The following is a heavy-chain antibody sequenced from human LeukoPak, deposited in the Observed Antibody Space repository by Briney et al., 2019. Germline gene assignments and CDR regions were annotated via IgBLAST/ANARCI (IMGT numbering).Heavy chain of an antibody. J-gene: IGHJ6*02. CDR3: ALGTINKDFYFGMDV. V-gene: IGHV3-11*01. CDR1: GFTFSDYY. D-gene: IGHD2-8*01. Sequence: GGSLRLSCAASGFTFSDYYMTWLRQAPGKGLEWLSYISNSGSAVFYADSVKGRFTVSRDNAKRSLYLQIESLRDDDTAVYHCALGTINKDFYFGMDVWGQGTTVTVSS. CDR2: ISNSGSAV.